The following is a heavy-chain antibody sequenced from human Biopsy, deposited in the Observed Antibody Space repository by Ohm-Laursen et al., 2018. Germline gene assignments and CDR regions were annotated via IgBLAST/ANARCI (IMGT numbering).Heavy chain of an antibody. CDR3: ARDRWPHVTLLGLVVFDF. V-gene: IGHV1-18*01. J-gene: IGHJ4*02. D-gene: IGHD3-3*01. CDR2: ISPYNGDT. CDR1: GYTFTNYG. Sequence: SVKVSCKASGYTFTNYGVSWVRQAPGQGLEWMGWISPYNGDTDYAQKLQGRVTMTTDTSTSTAYMDLRSLRSDDTAVYYCARDRWPHVTLLGLVVFDFWGQGTLVIVSS.